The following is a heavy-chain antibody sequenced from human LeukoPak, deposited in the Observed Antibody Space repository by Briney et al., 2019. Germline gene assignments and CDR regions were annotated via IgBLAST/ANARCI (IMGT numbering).Heavy chain of an antibody. Sequence: SVKVSCKASGGTFSSYAISWVRQAPGQGLEWMGGIIPTFGTANYAQKFQGRVTITRDTSASTAYMELSSLRSEDTAVYYCAREQLGATHPDYWGQGTLVTVSS. D-gene: IGHD1-26*01. CDR2: IIPTFGTA. V-gene: IGHV1-69*05. CDR3: AREQLGATHPDY. CDR1: GGTFSSYA. J-gene: IGHJ4*02.